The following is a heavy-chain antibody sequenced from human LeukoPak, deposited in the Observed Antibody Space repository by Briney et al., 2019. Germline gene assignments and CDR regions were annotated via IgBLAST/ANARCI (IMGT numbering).Heavy chain of an antibody. CDR1: GGTFSSYA. J-gene: IGHJ4*02. V-gene: IGHV1-69*05. CDR3: ARDDLNYEYDY. Sequence: ASVKVSCKASGGTFSSYAISWVRQAPGLGLEWMGRIIPIFGTANYAQKFQGRVTITTDESTSTAYMELRSLRSEDTAVYYCARDDLNYEYDYWGQGTLVTVSS. CDR2: IIPIFGTA. D-gene: IGHD1-7*01.